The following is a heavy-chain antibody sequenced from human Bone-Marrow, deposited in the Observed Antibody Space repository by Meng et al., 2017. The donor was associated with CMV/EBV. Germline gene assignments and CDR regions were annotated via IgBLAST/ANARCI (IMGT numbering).Heavy chain of an antibody. D-gene: IGHD3-3*01. Sequence: SETLSLTCAVYGGSFSGYYWSWIRQPPGKGLEWIGEINHSGSTNYNPSLKSRVTISVDTSKNQFSLKLSSVTAADTAVYYCVRRSGYYYYYYYGMDVWGQGTTVTVSS. CDR3: VRRSGYYYYYYYGMDV. CDR2: INHSGST. CDR1: GGSFSGYY. V-gene: IGHV4-34*01. J-gene: IGHJ6*02.